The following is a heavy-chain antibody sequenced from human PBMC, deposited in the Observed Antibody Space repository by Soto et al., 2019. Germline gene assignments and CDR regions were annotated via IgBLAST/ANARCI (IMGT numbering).Heavy chain of an antibody. Sequence: EVLLVESGGGLVKPGGSLRLSCAASGFTFSSYSMNWVRQAPGKGLEWVSSISSSSSYIYYADSVKGRFTISRDNAKNSLYLQMNSLRAEDTAVYYCARDPTAVTSRFDPWGQGTLVTVSS. CDR3: ARDPTAVTSRFDP. J-gene: IGHJ5*02. V-gene: IGHV3-21*01. CDR1: GFTFSSYS. D-gene: IGHD4-4*01. CDR2: ISSSSSYI.